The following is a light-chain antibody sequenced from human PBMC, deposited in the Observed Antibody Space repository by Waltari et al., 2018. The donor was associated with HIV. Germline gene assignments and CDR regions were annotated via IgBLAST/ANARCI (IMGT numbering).Light chain of an antibody. CDR3: QQSYSTPPT. CDR1: QSISSY. V-gene: IGKV1-39*01. J-gene: IGKJ1*01. Sequence: DIQMTQSPSSLSASAGDRVTITCRASQSISSYLNWYQQKPGKAPKLLIFAASRLQSGVPSRFSGSGSGTDFTLTISSLQPEDFATYYCQQSYSTPPTFGQGTKVEIK. CDR2: AAS.